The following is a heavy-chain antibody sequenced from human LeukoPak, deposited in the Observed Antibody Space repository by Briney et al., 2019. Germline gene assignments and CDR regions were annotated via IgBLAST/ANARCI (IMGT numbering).Heavy chain of an antibody. Sequence: GGSLRLSCAASGFTFSSFWMSWVRQAPGKGLEWVANVKQDGSEKYYVDSVKGRFTISRDNSKNTLYLQMNSLRAEDTAVYYCAKDRGYVDYWGQGTLVTVSS. CDR3: AKDRGYVDY. CDR1: GFTFSSFW. D-gene: IGHD3-10*01. CDR2: VKQDGSEK. J-gene: IGHJ4*02. V-gene: IGHV3-7*01.